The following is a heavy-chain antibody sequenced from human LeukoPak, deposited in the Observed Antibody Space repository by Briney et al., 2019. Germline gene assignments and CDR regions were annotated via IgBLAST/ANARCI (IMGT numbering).Heavy chain of an antibody. J-gene: IGHJ4*02. D-gene: IGHD3-22*01. CDR3: ARHKRDSSGYFIDS. CDR2: DYPADSNN. Sequence: AEALKISCEASGYSFTPYWIGWVRQMPGKGLEWVGIDYPADSNNYASPSFQGQVTISADKSSRTAYLQWSSLKASDTAIYYCARHKRDSSGYFIDSWGQGTPVTVSS. V-gene: IGHV5-51*01. CDR1: GYSFTPYW.